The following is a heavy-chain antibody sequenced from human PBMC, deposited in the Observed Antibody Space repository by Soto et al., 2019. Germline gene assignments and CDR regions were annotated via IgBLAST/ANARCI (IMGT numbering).Heavy chain of an antibody. CDR1: GGSSSGHK. CDR3: ASSQKGYNWNYFDH. J-gene: IGHJ4*02. Sequence: PSETLSLTCTVSGGSSSGHKWHWIRQPPGKGLEWIGYTYYSGSTNYNPSLKSRITISVDTSKNQFSLKVSAVTAADTAVYYCASSQKGYNWNYFDHWGQGALVTVSS. CDR2: TYYSGST. V-gene: IGHV4-59*08. D-gene: IGHD1-20*01.